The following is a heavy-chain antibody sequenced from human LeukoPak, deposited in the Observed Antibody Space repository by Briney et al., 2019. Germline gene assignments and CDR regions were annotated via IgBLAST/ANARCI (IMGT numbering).Heavy chain of an antibody. CDR3: ARHSRGRWYVFDY. Sequence: ASVKVSCKASGYTFTSYGISWVRQAPGQGLEWMGWISAYNGNTNYAQKLQGRVTMTTDTPTSTAYMEQRSLRSDDTAVYYCARHSRGRWYVFDYWGQGTLFTVSS. V-gene: IGHV1-18*01. D-gene: IGHD6-13*01. CDR2: ISAYNGNT. CDR1: GYTFTSYG. J-gene: IGHJ4*02.